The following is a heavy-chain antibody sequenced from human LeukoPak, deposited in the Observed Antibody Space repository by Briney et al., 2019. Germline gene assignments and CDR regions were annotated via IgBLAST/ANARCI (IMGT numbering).Heavy chain of an antibody. CDR2: IYHSGST. CDR3: ARDHGSGSYYGGGGWFDP. Sequence: PSETLSLTCTVSGGSISSYYWSWIRQPPGKGLEWIGYIYHSGSTYYNPSLKSRVTISVDRSKNQFSLKLSSVTAADTAVYYCARDHGSGSYYGGGGWFDPWGQGTLVTVSS. CDR1: GGSISSYY. D-gene: IGHD3-10*01. V-gene: IGHV4-59*12. J-gene: IGHJ5*02.